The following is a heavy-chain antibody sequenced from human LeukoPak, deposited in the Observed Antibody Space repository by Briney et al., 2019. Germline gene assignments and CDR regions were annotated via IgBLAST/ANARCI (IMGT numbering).Heavy chain of an antibody. CDR3: ARDSVSYYYGMDV. V-gene: IGHV1-69*04. Sequence: ASVKVSCKASGGTFSSYAISWVRLAPGQGLEWVGRIIPIFGIADYAQKFQGRVTITADKSTSTAYMELSSLRSEDTAVYYCARDSVSYYYGMDVWGQGTTVTVSS. CDR2: IIPIFGIA. CDR1: GGTFSSYA. D-gene: IGHD2/OR15-2a*01. J-gene: IGHJ6*02.